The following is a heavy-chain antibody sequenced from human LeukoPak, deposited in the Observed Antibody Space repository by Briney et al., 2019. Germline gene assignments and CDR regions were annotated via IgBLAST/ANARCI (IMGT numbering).Heavy chain of an antibody. Sequence: PGRSLRLSCAASGFTFRTFGMHWVCQAPGKGLERVTIIWYDGLNKYCADSVKGRFTISRDNSKNTLYLQMNSLRAEDTAVYYCARDYYDSSGQLHAGAQAFDIWGQGTMVTVSS. V-gene: IGHV3-33*01. CDR3: ARDYYDSSGQLHAGAQAFDI. CDR1: GFTFRTFG. J-gene: IGHJ3*02. CDR2: IWYDGLNK. D-gene: IGHD3-22*01.